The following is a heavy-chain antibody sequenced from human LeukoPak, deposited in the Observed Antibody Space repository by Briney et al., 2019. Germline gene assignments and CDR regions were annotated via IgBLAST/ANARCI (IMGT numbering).Heavy chain of an antibody. Sequence: GGSLRLSCTASGFTFSDFYMSWIRQAPGKGLEWVSYINMGSNSISYADSVKGRFTISRDNAKNSLYLQMNSLGAEDTAVYYCARDAAAGLLSIKENWFDPWGQGTLVTVSS. J-gene: IGHJ5*02. D-gene: IGHD6-13*01. CDR2: INMGSNSI. V-gene: IGHV3-11*04. CDR1: GFTFSDFY. CDR3: ARDAAAGLLSIKENWFDP.